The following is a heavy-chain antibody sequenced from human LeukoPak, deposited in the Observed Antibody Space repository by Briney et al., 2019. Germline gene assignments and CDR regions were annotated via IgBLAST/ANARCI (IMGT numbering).Heavy chain of an antibody. CDR1: GGSISSSRYY. J-gene: IGHJ5*02. CDR3: ASTPITDIVVVPAAGPGNWFDP. Sequence: PSETLSLTCTVSGGSISSSRYYWGWIRQSPGKGLEWIGSIYYSGTTYYNSSLKSRVTISVDKSKNQFSLKLSSVTAADTAVYYCASTPITDIVVVPAAGPGNWFDPWGQGTLVTVSS. CDR2: IYYSGTT. V-gene: IGHV4-39*07. D-gene: IGHD2-2*01.